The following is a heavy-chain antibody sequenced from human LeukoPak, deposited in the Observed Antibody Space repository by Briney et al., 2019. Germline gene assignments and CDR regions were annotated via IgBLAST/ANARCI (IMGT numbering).Heavy chain of an antibody. CDR3: ARWGYFDSSGYFVVDY. CDR1: GGSISRYY. J-gene: IGHJ4*02. Sequence: NPSETLSLTCTVSGGSISRYYWNWIRQPPGERLEWIGWIHYSGSTAYNPSLESRVTMSVDTSKNHISLKMTSVTAADTATYYCARWGYFDSSGYFVVDYWGQGALVTVSS. V-gene: IGHV4-59*01. D-gene: IGHD3-22*01. CDR2: IHYSGST.